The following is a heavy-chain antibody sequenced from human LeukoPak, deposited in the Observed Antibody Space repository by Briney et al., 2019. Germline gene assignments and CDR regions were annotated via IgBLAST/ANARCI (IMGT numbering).Heavy chain of an antibody. CDR1: GFTFRNYG. Sequence: GGSLRLSCAASGFTFRNYGIHWVRQAPGKGLEWVAVIWYDGRNEYYADSVKGRFTISRDNSKNALYLQMNSLRAEDTAVYYCARDRRSGWGPFDYWGQGTLVTVSS. D-gene: IGHD6-19*01. J-gene: IGHJ4*02. CDR3: ARDRRSGWGPFDY. CDR2: IWYDGRNE. V-gene: IGHV3-30*19.